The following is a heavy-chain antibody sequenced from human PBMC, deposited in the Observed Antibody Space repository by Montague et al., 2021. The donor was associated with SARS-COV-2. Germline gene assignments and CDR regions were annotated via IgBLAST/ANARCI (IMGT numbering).Heavy chain of an antibody. CDR2: IYASGNT. CDR1: GGSISNYY. CDR3: ARVQRGYYYGLGTSLGMDV. V-gene: IGHV4-4*07. J-gene: IGHJ6*02. Sequence: SETLSLTCTVSGGSISNYYWSWIRQPAGKGLEWIGRIYASGNTNYNPSLKSRVTMSVDTSKNQFSLKLSSVTAADTAVYYCARVQRGYYYGLGTSLGMDVWGQGTTVTVSS. D-gene: IGHD3-10*01.